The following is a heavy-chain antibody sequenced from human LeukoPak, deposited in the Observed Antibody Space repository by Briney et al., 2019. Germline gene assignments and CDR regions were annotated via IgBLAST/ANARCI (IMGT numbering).Heavy chain of an antibody. CDR1: GFSLSTSGVG. J-gene: IGHJ4*02. V-gene: IGHV2-5*02. Sequence: SGPTLVNPTQTLTLTCTFSGFSLSTSGVGVGLIRQPPGKALEWLALIYWDDDKRYSPSLKSRLTITKDTSKNQVVLTMTNMDPVDTATYYCAHPGWDSSGYYSRYFDYWGQGTLVTVSS. D-gene: IGHD3-22*01. CDR2: IYWDDDK. CDR3: AHPGWDSSGYYSRYFDY.